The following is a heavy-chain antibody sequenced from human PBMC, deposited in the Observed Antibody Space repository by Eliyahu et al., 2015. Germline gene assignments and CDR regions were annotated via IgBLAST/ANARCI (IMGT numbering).Heavy chain of an antibody. CDR3: ARRFSGMAASDSFDI. CDR2: IXPGDSDT. D-gene: IGHD6-13*01. CDR1: GXRXXNXG. V-gene: IGHV5-51*01. Sequence: EVQLVQSGAEVKKPGESLKISCQGSGXRXXNXGIGWAXQXPGKGLEWMGVIXPGDSDTRXSPSFQGQVTISADKSISTAFLQWSSLKASDTAMYYCARRFSGMAASDSFDIWGQGTLVTVSS. J-gene: IGHJ4*02.